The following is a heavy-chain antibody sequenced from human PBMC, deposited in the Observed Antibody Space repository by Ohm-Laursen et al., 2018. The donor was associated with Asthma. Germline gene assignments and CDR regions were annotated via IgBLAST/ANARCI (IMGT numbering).Heavy chain of an antibody. J-gene: IGHJ6*02. CDR2: GGSYYDGGLK. CDR1: GFTFRSYA. V-gene: IGHV3-30-3*02. Sequence: SLRLSCAASGFTFRSYAMHWVRQAPGKGLEWVAVGGSYYDGGLKYYADSVNGRFTVSRDDSKNTLYPQMNSLRPDDTAVYYCAKNSDGDYAPYYYYGMDVWGQGTTVTVSS. D-gene: IGHD4-17*01. CDR3: AKNSDGDYAPYYYYGMDV.